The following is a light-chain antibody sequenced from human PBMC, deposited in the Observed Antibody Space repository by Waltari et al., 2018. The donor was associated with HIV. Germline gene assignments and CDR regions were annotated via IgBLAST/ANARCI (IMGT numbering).Light chain of an antibody. Sequence: DIVMTQSPDSLALSLGERATITCKSSQSVLYISNNENNLAWYQQKPGQPPRLLIYWSATRESGVPDRFSGSGSGTDFTLTISSLQAEDVAIYYCQQYLSAPFTFGQGSKLEIK. CDR3: QQYLSAPFT. J-gene: IGKJ2*01. CDR1: QSVLYISNNENN. CDR2: WSA. V-gene: IGKV4-1*01.